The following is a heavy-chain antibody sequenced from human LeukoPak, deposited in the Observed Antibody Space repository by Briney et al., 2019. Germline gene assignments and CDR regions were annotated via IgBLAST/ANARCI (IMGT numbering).Heavy chain of an antibody. CDR3: ATGHSSGWFDY. D-gene: IGHD6-19*01. CDR2: ISYSATT. J-gene: IGHJ4*02. V-gene: IGHV4-59*01. Sequence: ASETLSLTCTVPGGSISGDYWSWIRQPPGKGLEWIGYISYSATTNYNPSLKSRDSSSIDTSKNQFSLKLTSVSAADTAVYFCATGHSSGWFDYWGQGTLVSVSS. CDR1: GGSISGDY.